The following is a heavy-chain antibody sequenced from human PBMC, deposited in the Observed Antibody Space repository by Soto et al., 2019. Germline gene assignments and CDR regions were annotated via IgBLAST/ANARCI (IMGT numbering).Heavy chain of an antibody. V-gene: IGHV3-74*01. D-gene: IGHD7-27*01. CDR3: AMGTMDV. CDR2: INNDGSST. J-gene: IGHJ6*04. CDR1: GFIFRTYW. Sequence: EVQLVESGGGFVQPGGSLRLSCAASGFIFRTYWMQWVRQVPGKALVWVSRINNDGSSTDYADSVKGRFTISRGNAKDTLYLQMNSLRVEDTAVYYCAMGTMDVWGKGTTVTVSS.